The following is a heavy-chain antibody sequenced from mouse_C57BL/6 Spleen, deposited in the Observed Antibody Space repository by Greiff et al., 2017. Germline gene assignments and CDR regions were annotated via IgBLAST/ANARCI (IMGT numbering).Heavy chain of an antibody. CDR2: INPSNGDT. J-gene: IGHJ2*01. V-gene: IGHV1-20*01. CDR3: ARRSNYERGYFDY. Sequence: VQLKESGPELVKPGDSVKISCKASGYSFTGYFMNWVMQSHGKRLEWIGRINPSNGDTYYNQKFKGKATLTVDQSSSTAHMGLRSLTAEVSAVYYCARRSNYERGYFDYWGQGTTLTVSS. D-gene: IGHD2-5*01. CDR1: GYSFTGYF.